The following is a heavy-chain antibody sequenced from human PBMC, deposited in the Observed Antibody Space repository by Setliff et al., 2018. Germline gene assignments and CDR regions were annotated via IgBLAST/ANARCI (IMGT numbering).Heavy chain of an antibody. CDR2: ISGSGGNT. J-gene: IGHJ4*02. CDR3: AGTIFGVQYYFDY. CDR1: GFTFSSYA. D-gene: IGHD3-3*01. Sequence: GESLKISCAASGFTFSSYAMSWVRQAPGKGLEWVSTISGSGGNTYYADSAKGRFTISRDNSKNMLYLQLNSPRAEDTAVYFCAGTIFGVQYYFDYWGQGTLVTVSS. V-gene: IGHV3-23*01.